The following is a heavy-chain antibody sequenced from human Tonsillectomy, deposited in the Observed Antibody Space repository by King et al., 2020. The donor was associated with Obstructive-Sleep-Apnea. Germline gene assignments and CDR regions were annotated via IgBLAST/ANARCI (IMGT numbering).Heavy chain of an antibody. Sequence: QLVQSGGGLVQPGRSLRLSCTASGFTFGDYAMSWFRQAPGKGLEWVGFIRSKAYGGTTEYAASVKGRFTISRDDSKSIAYLQMNSLKTEDTAVYYCTRIRQGYSSSWCLDYWGQGTLVTVSS. V-gene: IGHV3-49*03. CDR2: IRSKAYGGTT. D-gene: IGHD6-13*01. CDR3: TRIRQGYSSSWCLDY. CDR1: GFTFGDYA. J-gene: IGHJ4*02.